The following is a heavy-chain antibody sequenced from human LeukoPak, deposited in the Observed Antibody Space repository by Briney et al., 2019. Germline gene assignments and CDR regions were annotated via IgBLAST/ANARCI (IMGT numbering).Heavy chain of an antibody. D-gene: IGHD3-9*01. CDR1: GYTYTSYG. V-gene: IGHV1-18*01. CDR2: ISAYNGNT. J-gene: IGHJ4*02. Sequence: GASVKVSCKASGYTYTSYGISWVRQAPGQGLEWMGWISAYNGNTNYAQKLQGRVTMTTDTSTSTAYVELRSLRSDDTAVYYCARNDILTGSEVYWGQGTLVTVSS. CDR3: ARNDILTGSEVY.